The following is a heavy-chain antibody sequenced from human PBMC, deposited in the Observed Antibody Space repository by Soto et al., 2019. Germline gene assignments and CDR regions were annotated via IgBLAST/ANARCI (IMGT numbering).Heavy chain of an antibody. CDR1: GYTFSSNW. V-gene: IGHV5-51*01. Sequence: GESLKISCQTSGYTFSSNWIGWVRQMPGKGLEWMGIIYPGDSDTRYSPSFQGQVTISADKSISTAYLQWSSLKASDTAMYYCARVGDSSAYTGRYYYGMDVWGQGTTVTVSS. CDR3: ARVGDSSAYTGRYYYGMDV. CDR2: IYPGDSDT. D-gene: IGHD3-22*01. J-gene: IGHJ6*02.